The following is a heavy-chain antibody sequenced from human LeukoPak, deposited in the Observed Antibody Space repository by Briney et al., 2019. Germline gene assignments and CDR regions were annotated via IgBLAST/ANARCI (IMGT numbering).Heavy chain of an antibody. CDR1: GFTFSSYW. Sequence: GGSLRLSCAASGFTFSSYWMRWVRQAPGKGLVWFSRINNDGSSTSYADPVNGRFTISRENAKNTLYLQMNSLRAEDTAVYYCARPTKEGSSWYWWFDPWGQGTLVTVSS. CDR3: ARPTKEGSSWYWWFDP. J-gene: IGHJ5*02. D-gene: IGHD6-13*01. V-gene: IGHV3-74*01. CDR2: INNDGSST.